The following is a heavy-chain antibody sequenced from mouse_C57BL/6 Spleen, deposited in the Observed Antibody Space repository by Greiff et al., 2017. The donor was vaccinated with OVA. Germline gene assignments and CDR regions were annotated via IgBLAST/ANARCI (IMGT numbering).Heavy chain of an antibody. D-gene: IGHD2-2*01. CDR1: GFSLISYG. J-gene: IGHJ4*01. CDR2: IWRGGST. V-gene: IGHV2-4*01. CDR3: AKRGVTTCAMDY. Sequence: QVQLQQSGPGLVQPSQSLSITCTVSGFSLISYGVHWVRQPPGKGLEWLGVIWRGGSTDYNAAFISRLSISKDNSKSHVFYKMNSLQTDDTATDYCAKRGVTTCAMDYWGQGTSVTVSS.